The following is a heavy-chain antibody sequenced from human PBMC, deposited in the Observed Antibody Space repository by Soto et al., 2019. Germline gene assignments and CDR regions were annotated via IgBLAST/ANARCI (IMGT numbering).Heavy chain of an antibody. D-gene: IGHD3-9*01. V-gene: IGHV1-8*01. CDR3: ARARHYDILTGYYPILYYFDY. J-gene: IGHJ4*02. CDR1: GYTFTSYD. Sequence: ASVKVSCKASGYTFTSYDINWVRQATGQGLEWMGWMNPNSGNTGYAQKFQGRVTMTRNTSISTAYMELSSLRSEDTAVYYCARARHYDILTGYYPILYYFDYWGQGTLVTVSS. CDR2: MNPNSGNT.